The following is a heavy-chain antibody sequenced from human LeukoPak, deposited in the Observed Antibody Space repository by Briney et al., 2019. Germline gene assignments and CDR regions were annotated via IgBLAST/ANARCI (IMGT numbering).Heavy chain of an antibody. Sequence: PGGSLRLSCAASGFTFSDYYMSWIRQAPGKGLEWVSYISSSGSTIYYADSVKGRFTISRDNAKNSLYLQMNSLRAEDTAVYYCARDPGIAARPRDFDYWGQGTLVTVSS. CDR3: ARDPGIAARPRDFDY. J-gene: IGHJ4*02. CDR1: GFTFSDYY. V-gene: IGHV3-11*04. D-gene: IGHD6-6*01. CDR2: ISSSGSTI.